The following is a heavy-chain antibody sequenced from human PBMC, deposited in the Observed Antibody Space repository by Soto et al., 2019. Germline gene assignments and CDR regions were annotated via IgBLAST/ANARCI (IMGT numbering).Heavy chain of an antibody. CDR2: ISYDGSNK. Sequence: PGGSLRLSCAASGFTFSSYGMHWVRQAPGKGLEWVAVISYDGSNKYYADSVKGRFTISRDNSKNTLYLQMNSLRAEDTAVYYCAKAYRAKSIYYGMDVWGQGTTVTVSS. J-gene: IGHJ6*02. V-gene: IGHV3-30*18. CDR1: GFTFSSYG. CDR3: AKAYRAKSIYYGMDV.